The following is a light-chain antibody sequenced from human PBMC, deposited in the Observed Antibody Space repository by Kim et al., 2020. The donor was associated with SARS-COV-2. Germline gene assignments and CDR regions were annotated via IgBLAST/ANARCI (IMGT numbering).Light chain of an antibody. CDR2: DAS. CDR3: QQRGNWT. J-gene: IGKJ1*01. Sequence: LALFQGERATRSCRASQSVNSYVAWYQHTPGQPPRLLIYDASMTATGIPARFSGSGSGTDFTLTISSLAPEDSAVYYCQQRGNWTFGQGTKVDIK. CDR1: QSVNSY. V-gene: IGKV3-11*01.